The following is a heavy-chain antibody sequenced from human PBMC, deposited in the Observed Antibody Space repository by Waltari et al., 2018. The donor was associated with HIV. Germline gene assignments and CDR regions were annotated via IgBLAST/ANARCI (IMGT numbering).Heavy chain of an antibody. J-gene: IGHJ1*01. CDR1: GGTFSSYA. D-gene: IGHD6-19*01. Sequence: QVQLVQSGAEVKKPGSSVQVSCKASGGTFSSYAINWVRQAPGQGLEWMGGIISIFGTTNYSQKFQGRVSITADESTSTATMELSRLRSEDTAVYYCARASVAGSLSEYFQHWGQGTLVTVSS. CDR2: IISIFGTT. CDR3: ARASVAGSLSEYFQH. V-gene: IGHV1-69*01.